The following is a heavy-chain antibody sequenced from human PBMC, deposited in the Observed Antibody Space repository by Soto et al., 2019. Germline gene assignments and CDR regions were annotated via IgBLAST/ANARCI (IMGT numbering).Heavy chain of an antibody. Sequence: ASVKVSCKSSGYPFTHYGITWVRQAPGQGLERMGWISPFNGNTNYGQTLQGRVTLTTDTPTSTVHMELRSLRSDDTAVYYCARDQSFDRSYYYGIDVWGQGTTVTVSS. CDR2: ISPFNGNT. D-gene: IGHD3-22*01. CDR1: GYPFTHYG. CDR3: ARDQSFDRSYYYGIDV. J-gene: IGHJ6*02. V-gene: IGHV1-18*01.